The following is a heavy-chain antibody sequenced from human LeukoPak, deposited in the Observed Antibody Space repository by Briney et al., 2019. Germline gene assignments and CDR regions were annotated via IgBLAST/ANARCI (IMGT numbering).Heavy chain of an antibody. CDR3: TREGDVVGATIAS. CDR1: GFSISSGYY. Sequence: SETLSLTCTVSGFSISSGYYWGWIRQPPGKGLEWIGSISHSGSTYYNPSLKSRLTISLHTSKNQFSLKLSSVTAADTAVYYCTREGDVVGATIASWGQGTLVTVSS. J-gene: IGHJ4*02. D-gene: IGHD1-26*01. V-gene: IGHV4-38-2*02. CDR2: ISHSGST.